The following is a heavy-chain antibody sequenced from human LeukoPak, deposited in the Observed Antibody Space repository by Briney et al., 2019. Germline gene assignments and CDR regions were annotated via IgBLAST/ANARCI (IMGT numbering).Heavy chain of an antibody. CDR2: IYYPEST. CDR1: GGSISSNTYY. V-gene: IGHV4-39*01. J-gene: IGHJ4*02. CDR3: ARRHFYASSGQSPYCFDY. Sequence: SETLSLTCTVSGGSISSNTYYWNWIRQSPGKGLEWIGSIYYPESTYYNPSLKSRVAISVAPSKNQFSLRLTSVTAADTAVYYCARRHFYASSGQSPYCFDYWGQGTLVTVSP. D-gene: IGHD3-22*01.